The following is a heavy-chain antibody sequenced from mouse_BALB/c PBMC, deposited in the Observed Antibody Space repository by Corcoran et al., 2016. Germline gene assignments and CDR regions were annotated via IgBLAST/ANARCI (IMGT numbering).Heavy chain of an antibody. Sequence: EVQLQQSGPELVKPGASVKISCKASGYTFTDYNMHWVKQSHGKSLEWIGYIYPYNGGTGYNQKFKSKATLTVDNSSSTAYMELRSLTSEDSAVYYCARKNWDEYAMDYWGQGTSVTVSS. V-gene: IGHV1S29*02. D-gene: IGHD4-1*01. CDR3: ARKNWDEYAMDY. J-gene: IGHJ4*01. CDR1: GYTFTDYN. CDR2: IYPYNGGT.